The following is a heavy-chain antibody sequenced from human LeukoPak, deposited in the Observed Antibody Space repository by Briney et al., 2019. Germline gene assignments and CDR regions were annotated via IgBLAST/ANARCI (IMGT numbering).Heavy chain of an antibody. CDR2: IRSKAYGGTT. CDR3: TRDTYSGSYYVYYYGMDV. J-gene: IGHJ6*02. V-gene: IGHV3-49*03. CDR1: GFTFGDYA. Sequence: PGGSLRLSCTASGFTFGDYAMSWFRQAPGKGLGWVGFIRSKAYGGTTEYAASVKGRFTISRDDSKSIAYLQMNSLKTEDTAVYYCTRDTYSGSYYVYYYGMDVWGQGTTVTVSS. D-gene: IGHD1-26*01.